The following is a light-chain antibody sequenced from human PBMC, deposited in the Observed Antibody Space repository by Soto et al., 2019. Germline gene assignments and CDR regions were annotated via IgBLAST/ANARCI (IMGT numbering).Light chain of an antibody. CDR1: QSVSSSY. CDR2: GAS. J-gene: IGKJ1*01. CDR3: QQYGGSVQT. V-gene: IGKV3-20*01. Sequence: IVLTQSPGTLSLSPGERATLSCRASQSVSSSYLAWYQQKPGQAPRLLIYGASSRATGIPDRFSGSGSGTDFTLTISRLEPEDFAVYYCQQYGGSVQTFGQGTKVDIK.